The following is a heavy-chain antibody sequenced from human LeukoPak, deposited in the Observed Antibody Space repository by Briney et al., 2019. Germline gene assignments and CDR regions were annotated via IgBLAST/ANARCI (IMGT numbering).Heavy chain of an antibody. V-gene: IGHV1-24*01. CDR3: ATLGSSSWYDDY. J-gene: IGHJ4*02. D-gene: IGHD6-13*01. CDR2: FDPEDGET. Sequence: ASVKVSCKVSGYTLTELSMHWVRQAPGKGLEWMGGFDPEDGETIYAQKFQGRVTMTEDTSTDTAYMELSSLRSEDTAVYYCATLGSSSWYDDYWGQGTLVTVSS. CDR1: GYTLTELS.